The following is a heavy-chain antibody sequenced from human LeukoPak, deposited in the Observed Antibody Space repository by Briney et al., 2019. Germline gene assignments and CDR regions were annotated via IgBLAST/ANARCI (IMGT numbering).Heavy chain of an antibody. Sequence: SETLSLTCAVYGGSFSGYYWSWIRQPPGKGLEWIGEINHSGSTNHNPSLKSRVTISVDTSKNQFSLKLSSVTAADTAVYYCARGRPRIAAAGPKFDYWGQGTLVTVSS. CDR2: INHSGST. D-gene: IGHD6-13*01. CDR1: GGSFSGYY. CDR3: ARGRPRIAAAGPKFDY. V-gene: IGHV4-34*01. J-gene: IGHJ4*02.